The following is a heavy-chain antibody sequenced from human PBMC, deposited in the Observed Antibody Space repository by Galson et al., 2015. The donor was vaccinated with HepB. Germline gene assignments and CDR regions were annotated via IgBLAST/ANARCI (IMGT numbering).Heavy chain of an antibody. Sequence: SLRLSCAASGFTFSSYGMHWVRQAPGKGLEWVAVISYDGSNKYYADSVKGRFTISRDNSKSTLYLQMNSLRAEDTAVYYCAKDQPGTSGYWGQGTLVTVSS. CDR1: GFTFSSYG. CDR2: ISYDGSNK. J-gene: IGHJ4*02. D-gene: IGHD1-14*01. V-gene: IGHV3-30*18. CDR3: AKDQPGTSGY.